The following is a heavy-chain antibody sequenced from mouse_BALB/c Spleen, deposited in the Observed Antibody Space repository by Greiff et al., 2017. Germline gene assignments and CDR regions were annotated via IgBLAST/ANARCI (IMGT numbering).Heavy chain of an antibody. J-gene: IGHJ2*01. V-gene: IGHV1S137*01. CDR3: ARGGVTTVVVDY. CDR2: ISTYYGDA. Sequence: VQLQQSGAELVRPGVSVKISCKGSGYTFTDYAMHWVKQSHAKSLEWIGVISTYYGDASYNQKFKGKATMTVDKSSSTAYMELARLTSEDSAIYYCARGGVTTVVVDYWGQGTTLTVSS. D-gene: IGHD1-1*01. CDR1: GYTFTDYA.